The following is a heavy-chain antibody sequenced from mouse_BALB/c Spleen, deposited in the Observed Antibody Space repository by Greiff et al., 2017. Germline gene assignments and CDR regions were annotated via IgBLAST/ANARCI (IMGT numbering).Heavy chain of an antibody. CDR3: ASGDWGY. D-gene: IGHD2-13*01. J-gene: IGHJ2*01. CDR1: GFTFSDYY. Sequence: EVMLVESGGGLVKPGGSLKLSCAASGFTFSDYYMYWVRQTPEKRLEWVATISDGGSYTYYPDSVKGRFTISRDNAKNNLYLQMNSLKSEDTAMYYCASGDWGYWGQGTTLTVSS. CDR2: ISDGGSYT. V-gene: IGHV5-4*02.